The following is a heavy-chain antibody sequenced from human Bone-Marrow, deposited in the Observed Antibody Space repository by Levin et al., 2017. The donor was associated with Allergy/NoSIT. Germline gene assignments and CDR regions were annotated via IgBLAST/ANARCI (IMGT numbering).Heavy chain of an antibody. J-gene: IGHJ4*02. CDR3: ARVPALRFLDWFLDY. Sequence: PSETLSLTCTVSGDSIISATYYWGWVRQPPGKGLEWIGSVYFSGSTYLSPFPKSRVTMSVDTSRSHFSLNLSSVTAADTAVYYCARVPALRFLDWFLDYWGRGVLVTVSS. CDR2: VYFSGST. CDR1: GDSIISATYY. V-gene: IGHV4-39*02. D-gene: IGHD3-9*01.